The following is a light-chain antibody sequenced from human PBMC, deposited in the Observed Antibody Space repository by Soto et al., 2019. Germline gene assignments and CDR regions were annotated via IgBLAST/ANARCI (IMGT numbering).Light chain of an antibody. Sequence: EVVMTQSPATLSASPGDRVILSCRASQSIGNNLAWYQQRPGQAPRVLMYGASSRATDTPARFSGSGSATDFTLTISSLQSEDFAVYYCQQYNDWPPYTFGQGTTLEIK. J-gene: IGKJ2*01. V-gene: IGKV3-15*01. CDR1: QSIGNN. CDR2: GAS. CDR3: QQYNDWPPYT.